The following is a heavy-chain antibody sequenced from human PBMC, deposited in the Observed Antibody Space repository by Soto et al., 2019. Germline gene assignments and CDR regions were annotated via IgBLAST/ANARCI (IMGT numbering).Heavy chain of an antibody. CDR2: ISAYNGNT. CDR3: ARDPAAMVTYYYYGMDV. CDR1: GYTFTSYG. J-gene: IGHJ6*02. V-gene: IGHV1-18*04. D-gene: IGHD5-18*01. Sequence: ASVKVSCKASGYTFTSYGISWVRQAPGQGLEWMGWISAYNGNTHYAQKFQGRVTMTTDTSTSTAYMELRSLRPDDTAVYYCARDPAAMVTYYYYGMDVWGQGTTVTVSS.